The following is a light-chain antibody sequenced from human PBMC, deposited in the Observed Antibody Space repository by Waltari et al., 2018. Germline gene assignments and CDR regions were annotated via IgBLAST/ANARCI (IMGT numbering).Light chain of an antibody. Sequence: QSVLTQPPSMSGAPGQRVTISCTGSRPNIGAGHDVPWYQVFPGTAPKLLIYGNNNRPSGVPDRFSGSKSDTSASLAIGGLQAEDEADYYCQSFDIRLSGGVVFGGGTKVTVL. V-gene: IGLV1-40*01. CDR2: GNN. J-gene: IGLJ3*02. CDR3: QSFDIRLSGGVV. CDR1: RPNIGAGHD.